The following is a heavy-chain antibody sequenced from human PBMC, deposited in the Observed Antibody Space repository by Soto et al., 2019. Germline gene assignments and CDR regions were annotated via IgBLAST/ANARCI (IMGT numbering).Heavy chain of an antibody. V-gene: IGHV4-59*01. CDR3: ARDYDTLMDV. CDR2: IYYSGST. Sequence: PSETLSLTSTVSGGSISSYYWSWIRQPPGKGLEWIGYIYYSGSTNYNPSLKSRVTISVDTSKNQFSLKLSSVIAADTAVYDCARDYDTLMDVWGQGTTVTVSS. D-gene: IGHD3-9*01. J-gene: IGHJ6*02. CDR1: GGSISSYY.